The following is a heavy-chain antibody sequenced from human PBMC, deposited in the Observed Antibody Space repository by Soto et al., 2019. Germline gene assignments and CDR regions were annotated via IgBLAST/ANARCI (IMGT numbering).Heavy chain of an antibody. CDR1: GFALSSYA. J-gene: IGHJ3*01. D-gene: IGHD2-15*01. Sequence: LRLSCSASGFALSSYAMHWVRQAPGKGLEYVSSISSNGISTYYADSVKGRFTISRDNSKNTLYIQMNSLRPDDTALYYCVKDEGFCSGGNCYSVARGGFDLWGQGTMVTVSS. CDR2: ISSNGIST. CDR3: VKDEGFCSGGNCYSVARGGFDL. V-gene: IGHV3-64D*06.